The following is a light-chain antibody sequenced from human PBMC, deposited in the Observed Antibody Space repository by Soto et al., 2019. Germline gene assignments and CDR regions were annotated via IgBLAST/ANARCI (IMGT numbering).Light chain of an antibody. CDR3: QQNCSSPRT. Sequence: EIVMTQPTDTLSVSAGERATLSCRASQSVINNLTWYQQKPGQAPRLLIYGASSRATGIPDRFSGSGSGTDFTLTISRLEPEDFAVYYCQQNCSSPRTFGQGTKVDIK. CDR2: GAS. V-gene: IGKV3-20*01. CDR1: QSVINN. J-gene: IGKJ1*01.